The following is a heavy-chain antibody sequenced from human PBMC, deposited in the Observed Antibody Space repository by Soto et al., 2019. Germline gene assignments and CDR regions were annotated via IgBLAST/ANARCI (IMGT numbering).Heavy chain of an antibody. V-gene: IGHV4-59*08. CDR2: IYYSGST. Sequence: SETLSLTCTVSGGSISSYYWSWIRQPPGKGLEWIGYIYYSGSTNYNPSLKSRVTISVDTSKNQFSLKLSSVTAADTAVYYRARSTRGIAAAGTPHITNNWFDPWGQGTLVTVSS. D-gene: IGHD6-13*01. CDR1: GGSISSYY. CDR3: ARSTRGIAAAGTPHITNNWFDP. J-gene: IGHJ5*02.